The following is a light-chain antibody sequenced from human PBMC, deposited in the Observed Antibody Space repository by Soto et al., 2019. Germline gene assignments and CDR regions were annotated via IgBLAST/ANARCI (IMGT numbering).Light chain of an antibody. CDR2: AAS. V-gene: IGKV1-8*01. J-gene: IGKJ1*01. CDR1: QGISSY. Sequence: AIRMTQSPSSLSASTGDRVTITCRASQGISSYLACYQQKPGKAPKLLIYAASTLQHGVPSRFSGSGSGTDFTLTISCLQSEDCATYYCQKYYSYPRTFGQGTKVEIK. CDR3: QKYYSYPRT.